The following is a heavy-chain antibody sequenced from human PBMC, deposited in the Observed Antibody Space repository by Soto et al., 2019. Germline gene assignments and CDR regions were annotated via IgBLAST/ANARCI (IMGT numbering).Heavy chain of an antibody. CDR1: GYTFTGYY. CDR3: AIPASSSSRSNGHC. V-gene: IGHV1-2*02. J-gene: IGHJ4*02. Sequence: ASVKASCKASGYTFTGYYMHWVRQAPGQGLERMGWINPNSGGTNYAQKFQGRVTMTTDTSISTAYMELGRLRSDDTAVYYCAIPASSSSRSNGHCCGQGCLVTVSS. D-gene: IGHD6-13*01. CDR2: INPNSGGT.